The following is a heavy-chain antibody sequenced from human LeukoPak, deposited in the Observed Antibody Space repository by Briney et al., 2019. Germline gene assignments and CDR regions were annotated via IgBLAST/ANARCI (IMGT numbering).Heavy chain of an antibody. CDR2: INHSGST. CDR1: GYSINSGYY. CDR3: ARGRMGYYYGSGSYHIDY. D-gene: IGHD3-10*01. J-gene: IGHJ4*02. Sequence: SETLSLTCTVSGYSINSGYYWSWIRQPPGKGLEWIGEINHSGSTNYNPSLKSRVTISVDTSKNQFSLKLSSVTAADTAVYYCARGRMGYYYGSGSYHIDYWGQGTLVTVSS. V-gene: IGHV4-34*01.